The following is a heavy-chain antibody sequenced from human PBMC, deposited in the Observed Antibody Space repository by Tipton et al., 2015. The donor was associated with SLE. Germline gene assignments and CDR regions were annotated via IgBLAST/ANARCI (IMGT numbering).Heavy chain of an antibody. CDR1: GGTFSSYA. CDR3: ARAKWEPDY. Sequence: QLVQSGAEVKKPGSSVKVSCKAPGGTFSSYAIHWVRQAPGQGLEWMGGIISFFGPPNYAQKFQGRLTITADESTSTAFLELGSLRSEDTAVYYCARAKWEPDYWGRGTLVTVSS. CDR2: IISFFGPP. V-gene: IGHV1-69*01. J-gene: IGHJ4*02. D-gene: IGHD1-26*01.